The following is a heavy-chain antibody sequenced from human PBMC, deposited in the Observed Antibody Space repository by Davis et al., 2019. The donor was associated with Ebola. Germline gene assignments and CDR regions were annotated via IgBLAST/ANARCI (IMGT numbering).Heavy chain of an antibody. D-gene: IGHD1-26*01. CDR2: ISAYNGNT. CDR1: GDTFNNYC. CDR3: ARLGQQLLLGDWDY. J-gene: IGHJ4*02. Sequence: ASVKVSCKGSGDTFNNYCITWVRQAPGQGLEWMGWISAYNGNTNYAQKLRGRVTMTTDTSTSTAYMELRSLRSDDTAVYYCARLGQQLLLGDWDYWGQGTLVTVSS. V-gene: IGHV1-18*01.